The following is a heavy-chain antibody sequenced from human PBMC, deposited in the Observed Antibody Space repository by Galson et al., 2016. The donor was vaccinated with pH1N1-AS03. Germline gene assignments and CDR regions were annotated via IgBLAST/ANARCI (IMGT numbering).Heavy chain of an antibody. J-gene: IGHJ5*02. CDR3: ARRVYGDYVNWFDP. CDR1: GGSISSSSYY. Sequence: SETLSLTCPVSGGSISSSSYYWGWIRQPPGKGLEWIGSIYYSGSTYYNPSLKSRVTIPVDTSKNQFSLKLSSVTAADTAVYYCARRVYGDYVNWFDPWGQGTLVTVSS. CDR2: IYYSGST. V-gene: IGHV4-39*01. D-gene: IGHD4-17*01.